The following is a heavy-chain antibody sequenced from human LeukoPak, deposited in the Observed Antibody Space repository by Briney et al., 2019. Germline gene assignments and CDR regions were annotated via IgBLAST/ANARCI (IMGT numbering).Heavy chain of an antibody. V-gene: IGHV4-59*01. CDR3: ARRGYSYGGAWFDP. J-gene: IGHJ5*02. CDR1: GGSISSYY. D-gene: IGHD5-18*01. Sequence: PSETLSLTCTVSGGSISSYYWSWIRQPPGKGLKWIGNIYYSGYTTYSPSLRSRVTISVDTSKNQFSLKLSSVTAADTAVYYCARRGYSYGGAWFDPWGQGTLVTVSS. CDR2: IYYSGYT.